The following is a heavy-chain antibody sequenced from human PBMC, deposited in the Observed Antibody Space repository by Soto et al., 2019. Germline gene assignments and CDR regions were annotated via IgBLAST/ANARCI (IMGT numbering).Heavy chain of an antibody. CDR2: ISAYNGNT. CDR1: GYTFTSSG. Sequence: QVQLVQSGAEVKKPGASVKVSCKASGYTFTSSGVSWVRRAPGQGLDWMAWISAYNGNTNYAKKLQDRATMTTDTPTSTAHMELRSLRSYDTGVYYCAREGQGNSAKDYWGQGTLVTVSS. V-gene: IGHV1-18*01. D-gene: IGHD4-4*01. J-gene: IGHJ4*02. CDR3: AREGQGNSAKDY.